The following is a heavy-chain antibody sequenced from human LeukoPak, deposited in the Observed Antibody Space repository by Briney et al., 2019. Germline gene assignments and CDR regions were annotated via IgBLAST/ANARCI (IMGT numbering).Heavy chain of an antibody. CDR3: ARDHSGGSQVFDY. Sequence: ASVKVSCKASVYTFTNYGIAWVRHAPGQGLGWMGWISAYNGNKRYAQKVQDRVTMTTDTSTGTAYMELRDLRFDDTAIYYCARDHSGGSQVFDYWGQGTLVTVSS. D-gene: IGHD6-25*01. CDR1: VYTFTNYG. CDR2: ISAYNGNK. J-gene: IGHJ4*02. V-gene: IGHV1-18*01.